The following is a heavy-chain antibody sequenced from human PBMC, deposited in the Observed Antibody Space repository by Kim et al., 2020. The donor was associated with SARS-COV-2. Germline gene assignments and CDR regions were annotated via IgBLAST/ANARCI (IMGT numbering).Heavy chain of an antibody. Sequence: GGSLRLSCAASGFTFSNYWIHWVRRAPEKGLVWVSCLSRDGSSTTYADAVKGRFTISRDNAKNTVYLQMNSLRAEDTAVYYCARGYYFAMDLWGQGTTVTISS. CDR1: GFTFSNYW. J-gene: IGHJ6*02. CDR2: LSRDGSST. CDR3: ARGYYFAMDL. V-gene: IGHV3-74*03.